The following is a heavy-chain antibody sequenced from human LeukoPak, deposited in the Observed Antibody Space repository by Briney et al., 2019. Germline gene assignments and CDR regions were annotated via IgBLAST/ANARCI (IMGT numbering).Heavy chain of an antibody. V-gene: IGHV1-8*01. Sequence: ASVKVSCKASGYTFTSHDINWVRQATGQGLEWMGWMSPNSGDTGYAQKFQGRVTMTSDSSISTAYMELSSLRSEDTAIYYCVRTPPNWGFDYWGQGTLVTVAS. CDR2: MSPNSGDT. CDR1: GYTFTSHD. D-gene: IGHD7-27*01. J-gene: IGHJ4*02. CDR3: VRTPPNWGFDY.